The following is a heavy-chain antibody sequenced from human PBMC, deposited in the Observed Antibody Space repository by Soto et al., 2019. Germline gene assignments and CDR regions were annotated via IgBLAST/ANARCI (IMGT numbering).Heavy chain of an antibody. Sequence: QVQLQQWGAGLLKPSETLSLTCAVYGGSFSGYYWSWIRQPPGKGLEWIGEINHSGSTNYNPSLKSRGTQSVDPAKNQVSLKLGPGAAADTAVYYCAGVVPAAMEQKGDYFDYWGQGTLVTVSS. D-gene: IGHD2-2*01. CDR1: GGSFSGYY. J-gene: IGHJ4*02. CDR2: INHSGST. CDR3: AGVVPAAMEQKGDYFDY. V-gene: IGHV4-34*01.